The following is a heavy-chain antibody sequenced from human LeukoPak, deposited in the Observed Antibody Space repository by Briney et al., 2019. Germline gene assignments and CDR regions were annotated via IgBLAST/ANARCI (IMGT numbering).Heavy chain of an antibody. CDR2: IYTSGST. Sequence: ASETLSLTCTVSGGSISSGSYYWSWIRQPAGKGLEWIGRIYTSGSTNYNPSLKSRVTISVDTSKNQFSLKLSSVTAADTAVYYCARFGPAAITRGYWGQGTLVTVSS. D-gene: IGHD2-2*01. V-gene: IGHV4-61*02. CDR1: GGSISSGSYY. J-gene: IGHJ4*02. CDR3: ARFGPAAITRGY.